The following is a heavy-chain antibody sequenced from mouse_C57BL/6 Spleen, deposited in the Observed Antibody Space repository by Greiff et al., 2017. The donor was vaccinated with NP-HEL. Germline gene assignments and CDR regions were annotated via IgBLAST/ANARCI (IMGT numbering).Heavy chain of an antibody. V-gene: IGHV5-16*01. CDR2: INYDGSST. CDR3: ARGDGYYSYAMDY. Sequence: EVKVVESEGGLVQPGSSMKLSCTASGFTFSDYYMAWVRQVPEKGLEWVANINYDGSSTYYLDSLKSRFIISRDNAKNILYLQMSSLKSEDTATYYCARGDGYYSYAMDYWGQGTSVTVSS. D-gene: IGHD2-3*01. CDR1: GFTFSDYY. J-gene: IGHJ4*01.